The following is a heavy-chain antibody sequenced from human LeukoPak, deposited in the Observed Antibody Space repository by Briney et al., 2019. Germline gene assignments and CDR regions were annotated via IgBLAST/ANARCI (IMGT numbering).Heavy chain of an antibody. CDR2: ISWNSGSI. J-gene: IGHJ4*02. CDR1: GFTFDDYA. Sequence: GGSLRLSCAASGFTFDDYAMHWVRQAPGKGLEWVSGISWNSGSIGYADSVKGRFTISRDNSKNTLYLQMNSLRAEDTAVYYCARESDYVWGSYDGLDYWGQGTLVTVSS. D-gene: IGHD3-16*01. V-gene: IGHV3-9*01. CDR3: ARESDYVWGSYDGLDY.